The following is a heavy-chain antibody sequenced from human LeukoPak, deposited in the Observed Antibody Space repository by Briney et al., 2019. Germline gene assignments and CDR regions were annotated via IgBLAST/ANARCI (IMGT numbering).Heavy chain of an antibody. CDR3: AREDPTPYYYYYGMDV. CDR2: ISGGGGSI. V-gene: IGHV3-23*01. CDR1: GFTFSSYA. J-gene: IGHJ6*02. Sequence: QPGGSLRLSCAASGFTFSSYAMSWVRPAPGKGLEWVSDISGGGGSIYYADSVKGRFTISRDNAKNTLYRQMNSLTAEDTAVYYCAREDPTPYYYYYGMDVWGQGTTVTVSS.